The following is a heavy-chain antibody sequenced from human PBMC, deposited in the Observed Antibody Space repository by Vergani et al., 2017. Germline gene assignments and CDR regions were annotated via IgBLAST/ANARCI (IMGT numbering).Heavy chain of an antibody. D-gene: IGHD3-22*01. Sequence: QVQLQESGPGLVKPSETLSLTCTVSGDSVISTSYHWGWIRQPPGKGLEWIGRIDYSGSTSYNPSLESRISISFETPKNEFSLRLTSVTAADTAVYYCASKRGACRASYCHSYDFWGPGTLVGVSS. J-gene: IGHJ4*02. CDR3: ASKRGACRASYCHSYDF. V-gene: IGHV4-39*01. CDR2: IDYSGST. CDR1: GDSVISTSYH.